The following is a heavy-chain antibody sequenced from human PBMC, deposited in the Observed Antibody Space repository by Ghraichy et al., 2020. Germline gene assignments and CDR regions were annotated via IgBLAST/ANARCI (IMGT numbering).Heavy chain of an antibody. V-gene: IGHV3-23*01. J-gene: IGHJ1*01. D-gene: IGHD6-13*01. CDR2: ISGSGGST. Sequence: GGSLRLSCAASGFTFSSYAMSWVRQAPGKGLEWVSAISGSGGSTYYADSVKGRFTISRDNSKNTLYLQMNSLRAEDTAVYYCAKVRSSSWPALVDGVQHWGQGTLVTVSS. CDR3: AKVRSSSWPALVDGVQH. CDR1: GFTFSSYA.